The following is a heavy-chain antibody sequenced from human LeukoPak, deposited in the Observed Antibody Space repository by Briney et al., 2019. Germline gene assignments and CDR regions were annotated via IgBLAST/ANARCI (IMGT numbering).Heavy chain of an antibody. CDR3: ARDGSESCYDRSGYNPAFGI. J-gene: IGHJ3*02. Sequence: ASVKVSCKASGYTFTSYGISWLRPAPGQGLEWMGWISAYNGNTNYAQKLQGRVTMTTDTSTSTAFIELRSLRSDDTAVYYCARDGSESCYDRSGYNPAFGIWGQGKMVTVSA. CDR2: ISAYNGNT. V-gene: IGHV1-18*01. D-gene: IGHD3-22*01. CDR1: GYTFTSYG.